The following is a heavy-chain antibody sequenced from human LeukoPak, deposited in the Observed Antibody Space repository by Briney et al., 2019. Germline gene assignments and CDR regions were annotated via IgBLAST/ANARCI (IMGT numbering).Heavy chain of an antibody. CDR3: ARDFWGAYRVDYFDC. CDR1: GFTFSNYW. Sequence: GGSLRLSCAASGFTFSNYWMSWVRRAPGKGREWVANIKQDGSETYYVDSVRGRFTISRGKAKKSLYLQMNSLRAEDTAVYYCARDFWGAYRVDYFDCWGQGTLVTVSS. J-gene: IGHJ4*02. V-gene: IGHV3-7*01. CDR2: IKQDGSET. D-gene: IGHD3-3*01.